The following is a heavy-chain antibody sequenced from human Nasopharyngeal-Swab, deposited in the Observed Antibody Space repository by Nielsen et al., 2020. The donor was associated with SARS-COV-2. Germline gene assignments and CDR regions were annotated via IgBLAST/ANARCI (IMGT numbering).Heavy chain of an antibody. CDR3: AKFIAVAWYYYYGMDV. CDR1: GFTFSSYG. V-gene: IGHV3-30*18. CDR2: ISYDGSNK. Sequence: GESLKISCAASGFTFSSYGMHWVRQAPGKGLEWVAVISYDGSNKYYADSVKGRFTISRDNSKNTLYLQMNSLRAEDTAVYYCAKFIAVAWYYYYGMDVWSQGTTVTVSS. J-gene: IGHJ6*02. D-gene: IGHD6-19*01.